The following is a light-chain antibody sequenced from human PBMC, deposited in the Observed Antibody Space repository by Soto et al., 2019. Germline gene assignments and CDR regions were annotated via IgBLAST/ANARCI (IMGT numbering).Light chain of an antibody. CDR2: TAS. CDR1: QGISNY. Sequence: DIPVTQSPSFLSASVGARVTITCRASQGISNYLAWYQQKPGRAPKLLIYTASTLHSGVPSRFSGSGSGTEFTLTISSLQPEDFATYYCQQFNNYPRTFGQGTKLEIK. V-gene: IGKV1-9*01. J-gene: IGKJ2*01. CDR3: QQFNNYPRT.